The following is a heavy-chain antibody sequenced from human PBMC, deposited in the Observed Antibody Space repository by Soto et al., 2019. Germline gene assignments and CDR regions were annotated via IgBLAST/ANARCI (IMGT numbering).Heavy chain of an antibody. CDR1: GYTFTGYY. CDR3: ARADYGGNPPIS. Sequence: QVQRVQSGAEWKKPGASVKVSCQASGYTFTGYYIHWVRQAPGQGLEGVGWINPNGGGTNYAQNFQGRVSMTRDTSIRTAYMELNRLRSDDTAVYYCARADYGGNPPISWGQGTLVTVSS. D-gene: IGHD4-17*01. V-gene: IGHV1-2*02. J-gene: IGHJ4*02. CDR2: INPNGGGT.